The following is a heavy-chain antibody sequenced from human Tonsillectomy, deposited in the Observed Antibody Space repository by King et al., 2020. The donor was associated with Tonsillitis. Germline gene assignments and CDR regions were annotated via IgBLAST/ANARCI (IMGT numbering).Heavy chain of an antibody. CDR2: IKPDGSER. CDR3: ERDSPYSGSYEYYFEY. D-gene: IGHD1-26*01. V-gene: IGHV3-7*01. CDR1: GFTFSNYW. Sequence: VQLVESGGGLVQPGGSLRLSCAASGFTFSNYWMSWVRQPPGKGLEWLATIKPDGSERKYVDSVKGRFTVSRDNAKSSLYLQMNSLRAEDTAMYYCERDSPYSGSYEYYFEYWGQGILVTVSS. J-gene: IGHJ4*02.